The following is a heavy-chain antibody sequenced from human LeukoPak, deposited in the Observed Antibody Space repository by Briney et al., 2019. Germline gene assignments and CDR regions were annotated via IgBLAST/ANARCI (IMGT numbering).Heavy chain of an antibody. V-gene: IGHV3-73*01. CDR1: GFTFSGSA. CDR2: IRSKANSYVT. CDR3: TRRHDILTGYYEPFDY. J-gene: IGHJ4*02. Sequence: PGGSLRLSCAAPGFTFSGSAMHWVRQASGKGLEWVGRIRSKANSYVTAYAASVKGRFTISRDDSKNTAYLQMNSLKTEDTAVYYCTRRHDILTGYYEPFDYWGQGTLVTVSS. D-gene: IGHD3-9*01.